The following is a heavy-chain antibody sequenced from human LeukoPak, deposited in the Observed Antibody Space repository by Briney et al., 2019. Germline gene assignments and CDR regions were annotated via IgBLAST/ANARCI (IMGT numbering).Heavy chain of an antibody. V-gene: IGHV3-15*01. D-gene: IGHD1-26*01. CDR3: TATLGY. J-gene: IGHJ4*02. CDR2: IKRKTDGGTA. Sequence: GGSLRLSCAAPGFTFSEAWMTWVRQAPGKGLEWVGLIKRKTDGGTADCAAPVKGRFTISRDDSESTLYLQMNALKTEDTAVYYCTATLGYWGRGTLVTVSS. CDR1: GFTFSEAW.